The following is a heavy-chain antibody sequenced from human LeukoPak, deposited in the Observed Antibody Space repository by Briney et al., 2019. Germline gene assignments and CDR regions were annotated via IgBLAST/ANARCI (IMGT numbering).Heavy chain of an antibody. Sequence: GGSLRLSCAASGFTLSSYAMHWVRQAPGKGLEWVGVISYDGSNKYYAESVKCRFTISRDNSKNTLYLQMNSLRAEDTAVYYCARESRECSSTRCYSGAFDIWGQGTMVTVSS. CDR3: ARESRECSSTRCYSGAFDI. CDR1: GFTLSSYA. V-gene: IGHV3-30*01. CDR2: ISYDGSNK. J-gene: IGHJ3*02. D-gene: IGHD2-2*01.